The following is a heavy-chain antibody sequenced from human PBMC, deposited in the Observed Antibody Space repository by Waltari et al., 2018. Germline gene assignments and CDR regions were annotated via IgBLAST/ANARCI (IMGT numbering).Heavy chain of an antibody. CDR3: ARDRRGYFDY. Sequence: EVQLVESGGGLVKPGGSLRLSCEASGFTFSAYSMNWFRQAPGKGLEGVSSISGDTKYIYYADSVNGRFTISSDDAKDSLYLKMNSLSVEDTAVYYCARDRRGYFDYWGQGTLVTVSS. CDR1: GFTFSAYS. V-gene: IGHV3-21*01. J-gene: IGHJ4*02. CDR2: ISGDTKYI. D-gene: IGHD3-16*01.